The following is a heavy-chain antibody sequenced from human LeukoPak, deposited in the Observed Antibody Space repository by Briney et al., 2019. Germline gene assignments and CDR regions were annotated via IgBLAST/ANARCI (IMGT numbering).Heavy chain of an antibody. D-gene: IGHD5-24*01. V-gene: IGHV4-38-2*02. CDR1: GYPIGLDYY. J-gene: IGHJ5*02. CDR3: AKAPSSYESGNGYPNLGWLDP. CDR2: FHRGRI. Sequence: SETLSLTCKVSGYPIGLDYYWVWIRQAPGRGLQWIGGFHRGRIQYNSALKSRVTISIDSSKNQFSLRMWPVTAADTAFYFCAKAPSSYESGNGYPNLGWLDPWGQGALVTVSS.